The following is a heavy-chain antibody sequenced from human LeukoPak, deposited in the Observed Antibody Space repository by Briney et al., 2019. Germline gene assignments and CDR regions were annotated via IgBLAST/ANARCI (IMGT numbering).Heavy chain of an antibody. Sequence: SETLSLTCTVSGGSISSGSYYWSWIRQPAGKGLEWIGRIYTSGSTNYNPSLKSRVTISVDTSKNQFSLKLSSVTAADTAVYYCARDDLWFGELSLGLDPWGQGTLVTVSS. V-gene: IGHV4-61*02. J-gene: IGHJ5*02. CDR1: GGSISSGSYY. CDR3: ARDDLWFGELSLGLDP. D-gene: IGHD3-10*01. CDR2: IYTSGST.